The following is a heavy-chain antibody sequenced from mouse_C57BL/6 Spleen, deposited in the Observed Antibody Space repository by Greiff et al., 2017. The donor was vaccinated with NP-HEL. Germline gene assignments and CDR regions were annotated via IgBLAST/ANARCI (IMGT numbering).Heavy chain of an antibody. CDR3: ARERDYYGSSYGFAY. V-gene: IGHV5-16*01. CDR1: GFTFSDYY. D-gene: IGHD1-1*01. Sequence: EVQVVESEGGLVQPGSSMKLSCTASGFTFSDYYMAWVRQVPEKGLEWVANINYDGSSTYYLDSLKSRFIITRDNAKNILYLQMSSLKSEDTATYYVARERDYYGSSYGFAYWGQGTLVTVSA. J-gene: IGHJ3*01. CDR2: INYDGSST.